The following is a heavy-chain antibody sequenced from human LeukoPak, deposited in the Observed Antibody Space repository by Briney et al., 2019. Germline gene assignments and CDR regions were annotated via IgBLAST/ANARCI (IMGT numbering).Heavy chain of an antibody. CDR2: ISGSGGSI. Sequence: GGSLRLSCAASGFTFSSYAMSWVRQAPGKGLEWVSAISGSGGSIYYADSVKGRFTISRDNSKNTLYLQMNSLRAEDTAIYYSSKARRGYSGYDSSPFDPWGQGTLVTVSS. CDR1: GFTFSSYA. CDR3: SKARRGYSGYDSSPFDP. V-gene: IGHV3-23*01. J-gene: IGHJ5*02. D-gene: IGHD5-12*01.